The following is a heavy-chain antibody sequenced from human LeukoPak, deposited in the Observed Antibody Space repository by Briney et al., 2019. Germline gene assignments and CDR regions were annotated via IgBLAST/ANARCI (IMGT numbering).Heavy chain of an antibody. CDR2: IYYSGDT. CDR1: GGSISNYF. Sequence: SETLSLTCTVSGGSISNYFWSWIRQPPGKGLEWIAYIYYSGDTNYNPSLKSRVTISVDTSKNQFSLKLSSVTAADTAIYYFGKHPPSAGPGRFIDYWGQGILVTVSS. CDR3: GKHPPSAGPGRFIDY. J-gene: IGHJ4*02. V-gene: IGHV4-59*08. D-gene: IGHD2-21*01.